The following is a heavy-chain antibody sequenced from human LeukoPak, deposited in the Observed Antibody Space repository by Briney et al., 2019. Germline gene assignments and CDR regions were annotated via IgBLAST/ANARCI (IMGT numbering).Heavy chain of an antibody. CDR2: SKNKGNSYTI. J-gene: IGHJ4*02. Sequence: PGGSLRLSCAGSGFTFSDHHMDWVRQAPGKGLEWVGRSKNKGNSYTIDYAASVKGRFTIARDDSKNPLCLQMNSLKTEDTAVYYCVLLFRGLPYWGQGTLVTVSS. CDR3: VLLFRGLPY. D-gene: IGHD3-10*01. V-gene: IGHV3-72*01. CDR1: GFTFSDHH.